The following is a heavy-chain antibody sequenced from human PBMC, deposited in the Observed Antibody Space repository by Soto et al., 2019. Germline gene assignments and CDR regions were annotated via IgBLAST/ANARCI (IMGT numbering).Heavy chain of an antibody. CDR3: ARDTYLGEAFEM. CDR1: GYSLTTSG. CDR2: INTGNGNT. J-gene: IGHJ3*02. V-gene: IGHV1-3*04. D-gene: IGHD3-16*01. Sequence: QVQLVQSGAEVRKPGASVKVSCKASGYSLTTSGIHWVRQAPGHGLEWMAWINTGNGNTRCSQKFQDRVTITRDTSANTADLELSSLRSEDTAIYFCARDTYLGEAFEMWGQGTMVTVS.